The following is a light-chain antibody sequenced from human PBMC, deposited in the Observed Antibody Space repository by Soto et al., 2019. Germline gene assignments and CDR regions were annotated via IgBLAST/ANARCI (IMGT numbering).Light chain of an antibody. CDR1: QSVSSSY. CDR2: DTS. Sequence: EIVLTQSPGTLSLSPGERATLSCRASQSVSSSYLAWYQQKPGQAPRLLIYDTSSRATGIPDRFSGSGSGPDFPLTISRLEPEDFAVYYWQQYGRSSGPFGQGTKVEIK. CDR3: QQYGRSSGP. J-gene: IGKJ1*01. V-gene: IGKV3-20*01.